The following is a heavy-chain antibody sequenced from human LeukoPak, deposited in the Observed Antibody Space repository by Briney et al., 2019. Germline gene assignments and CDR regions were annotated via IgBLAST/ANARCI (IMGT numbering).Heavy chain of an antibody. CDR1: GGSISSSNYY. V-gene: IGHV4-39*01. D-gene: IGHD6-13*01. CDR3: ARQSSSSWRAYYYYYMDV. Sequence: EPSETLSLTCTVSGGSISSSNYYWGWIRQPPGKGLEWIASIHYSETTYYSPSLKSRVTISVNTSKNHFSLKLSSVTAADTAVYYCARQSSSSWRAYYYYYMDVWGKGTTVTISS. J-gene: IGHJ6*03. CDR2: IHYSETT.